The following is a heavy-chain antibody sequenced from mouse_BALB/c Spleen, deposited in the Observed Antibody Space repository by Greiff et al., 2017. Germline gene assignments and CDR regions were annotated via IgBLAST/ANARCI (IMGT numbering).Heavy chain of an antibody. CDR3: ARGVYYFDY. CDR2: IYPGNSDT. CDR1: GFTFTSYW. Sequence: VQLQQSGTVLARPGASVKMSCKASGFTFTSYWMHWVKQRPGQGLEWIGAIYPGNSDTSYNQKFKGKAKLTAVTSSSTAYMQLSSLTSEDSAVYFCARGVYYFDYWGQGTTLTVSS. V-gene: IGHV1-5*01. J-gene: IGHJ2*01.